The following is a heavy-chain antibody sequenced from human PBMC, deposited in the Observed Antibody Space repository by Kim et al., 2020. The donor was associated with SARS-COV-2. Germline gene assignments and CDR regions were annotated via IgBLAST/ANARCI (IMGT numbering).Heavy chain of an antibody. CDR3: ARDLRGMGYSYCYSDY. CDR1: GGTFSSYA. D-gene: IGHD5-18*01. CDR2: IIPILGIA. V-gene: IGHV1-69*04. J-gene: IGHJ4*02. Sequence: SVKVSCKASGGTFSSYAISWVRQAPGQGLEWMGRIIPILGIANYAQKFQGRVTITADKSTSTAYMELSSLRSEDTAVYYCARDLRGMGYSYCYSDYWGQGTLVTVSS.